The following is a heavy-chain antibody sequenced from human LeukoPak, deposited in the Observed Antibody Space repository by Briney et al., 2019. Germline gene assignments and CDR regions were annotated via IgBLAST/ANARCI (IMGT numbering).Heavy chain of an antibody. V-gene: IGHV1-69*04. J-gene: IGHJ6*02. D-gene: IGHD1-7*01. CDR1: GFTFSSYA. Sequence: NPGGSLRLSCAASGFTFSSYAISWVRQAPGQGLEWMGRIIPILGIANYAQKFQGRVTITADKSTSTAYMELSSLRSEDTAVYYCARDLRTLRPDYYYGMDVWGQGTTVTVSS. CDR2: IIPILGIA. CDR3: ARDLRTLRPDYYYGMDV.